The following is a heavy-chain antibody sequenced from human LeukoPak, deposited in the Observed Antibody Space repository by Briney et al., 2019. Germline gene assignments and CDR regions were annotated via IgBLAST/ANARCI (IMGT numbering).Heavy chain of an antibody. Sequence: SETLSLTCAVYGGSFSGYYWSWIRQPPGKGLEWIGEINHSGSTNYNPSLTSRVTISVDTSKNQFSLKLSSVTAAGTAVYYCARGITIFGVVLDYWGQGTLVTVSS. CDR2: INHSGST. D-gene: IGHD3-3*01. CDR1: GGSFSGYY. J-gene: IGHJ4*02. CDR3: ARGITIFGVVLDY. V-gene: IGHV4-34*01.